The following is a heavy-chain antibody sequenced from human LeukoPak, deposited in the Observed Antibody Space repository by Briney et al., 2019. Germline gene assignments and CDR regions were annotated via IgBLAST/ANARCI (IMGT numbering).Heavy chain of an antibody. J-gene: IGHJ4*02. D-gene: IGHD3-3*01. CDR1: GFTFSTFA. V-gene: IGHV3-23*01. CDR3: AKDRHYDFWSGSVFDN. Sequence: GGSLRLSCAASGFTFSTFAMTWARQAPGKGLEWVSGISGSGGSAYYADSVKGRFTISRDNSKNTLYLQMNSLGAEDTAVYYCAKDRHYDFWSGSVFDNWGQGTLVTVSS. CDR2: ISGSGGSA.